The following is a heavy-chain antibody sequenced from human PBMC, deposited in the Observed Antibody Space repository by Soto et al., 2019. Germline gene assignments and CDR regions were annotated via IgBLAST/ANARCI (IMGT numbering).Heavy chain of an antibody. V-gene: IGHV1-18*01. D-gene: IGHD1-26*01. CDR1: GYTFTSYG. CDR2: ISAYNGNT. Sequence: GASVKVSCKASGYTFTSYGISWVRQAPGQGLEWMGWISAYNGNTKYAQKLQGRVTVTTDTSTSTAYMELRSLTSDDTAVYYCARDLTPGLVDYRGQGTLVTVSS. CDR3: ARDLTPGLVDY. J-gene: IGHJ4*02.